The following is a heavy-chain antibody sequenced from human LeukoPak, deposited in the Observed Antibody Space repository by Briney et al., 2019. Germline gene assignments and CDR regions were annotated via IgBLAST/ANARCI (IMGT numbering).Heavy chain of an antibody. Sequence: GGSLRLSCAASGFSFSDYYMSWIRQAPGKGLEWVSYMSNSGSTVYYADSVKGRFTISRDNTKNSLYLQMNSLRAEDTAVYYCASVLWFGGIFFDYWGQGTLVTVSS. CDR3: ASVLWFGGIFFDY. V-gene: IGHV3-11*01. CDR2: MSNSGSTV. D-gene: IGHD3-10*01. J-gene: IGHJ4*02. CDR1: GFSFSDYY.